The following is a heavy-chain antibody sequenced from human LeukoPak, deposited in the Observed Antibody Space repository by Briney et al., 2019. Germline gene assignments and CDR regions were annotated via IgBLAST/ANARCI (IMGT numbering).Heavy chain of an antibody. CDR3: ARAPSEIGGYYPEYFRH. D-gene: IGHD3-22*01. CDR2: MKSDGKT. Sequence: GGSLRLSCAASGFTFSSYWMHWVRQAPGKGLVWVSRMKSDGKTNYADSVKGRFTISRDNAKNTVSLQMNSLRAEDTGVYYCARAPSEIGGYYPEYFRHWGQGTLVTVSS. J-gene: IGHJ1*01. V-gene: IGHV3-74*01. CDR1: GFTFSSYW.